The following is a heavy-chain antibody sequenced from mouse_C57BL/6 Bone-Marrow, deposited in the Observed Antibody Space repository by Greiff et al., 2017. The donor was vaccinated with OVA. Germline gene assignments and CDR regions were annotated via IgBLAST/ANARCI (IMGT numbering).Heavy chain of an antibody. V-gene: IGHV5-4*01. CDR1: GFTFSSYA. CDR3: ARDLSYYSNPNYYYDMDY. CDR2: ISDGGSYT. D-gene: IGHD2-5*01. Sequence: EVKLVESGGGLVKPGGSLKLSCAASGFTFSSYAMSWVRQTPEKRLEWVATISDGGSYTYYPDNVKGRFTISRDNAKNNLYLQMSHLKSEDTAMYYCARDLSYYSNPNYYYDMDYWGQGTSVTVSS. J-gene: IGHJ4*01.